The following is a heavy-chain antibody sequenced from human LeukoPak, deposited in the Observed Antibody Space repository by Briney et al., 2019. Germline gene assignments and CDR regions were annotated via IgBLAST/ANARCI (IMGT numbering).Heavy chain of an antibody. V-gene: IGHV1-18*01. CDR2: LSAYNGNT. J-gene: IGHJ1*01. CDR1: GYTFTSYG. D-gene: IGHD2-21*01. CDR3: ARDPPQMMLVIERYFQH. Sequence: ASVKVSCKASGYTFTSYGISWVRQAPGQGLEWMGWLSAYNGNTNYAQKLQGRVTMTTDTSTSTAYMKLRSLRSDDTAVYYCARDPPQMMLVIERYFQHWGQGTLVTVSS.